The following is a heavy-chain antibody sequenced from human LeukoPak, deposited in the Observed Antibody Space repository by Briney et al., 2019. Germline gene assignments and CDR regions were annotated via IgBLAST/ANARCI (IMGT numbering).Heavy chain of an antibody. CDR1: GFTFSSYA. CDR3: AKDRPYSSSWSNWFDP. Sequence: SGGSLRLSCVVSGFTFSSYAMHWVRQAPGKGLEWVALISYDGSNKNYADSVKGRFTISRDDSKNTLYLQMNSLRAEDTAVYYCAKDRPYSSSWSNWFDPWGQETLVTVSS. D-gene: IGHD6-13*01. J-gene: IGHJ5*02. CDR2: ISYDGSNK. V-gene: IGHV3-30*04.